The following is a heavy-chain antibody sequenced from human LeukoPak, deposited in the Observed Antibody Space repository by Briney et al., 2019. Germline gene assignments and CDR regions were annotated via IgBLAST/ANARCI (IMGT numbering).Heavy chain of an antibody. D-gene: IGHD2-2*01. Sequence: SQTLSLTCNVSGGSISSGNYVWSWIRQPAGKGLEWIGRIYTTGSVSYNPSLKSRVTISLDTSKNQFSLKLSSVTAADTAVYYCARSRDPNGFPHDAFDIWGQGTMVTVSS. CDR2: IYTTGSV. CDR3: ARSRDPNGFPHDAFDI. CDR1: GGSISSGNYV. J-gene: IGHJ3*02. V-gene: IGHV4-61*02.